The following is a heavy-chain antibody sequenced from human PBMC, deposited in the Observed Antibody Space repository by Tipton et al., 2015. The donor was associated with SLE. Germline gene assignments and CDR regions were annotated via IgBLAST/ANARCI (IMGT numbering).Heavy chain of an antibody. CDR1: GFTFSSYG. CDR3: AGTKHINSAIEY. D-gene: IGHD2-21*01. Sequence: SLRLSCAASGFTFSSYGMHWVRQAPGKGLVWVSRINSDGSSTTYADSVKGRFTISRDNAKNTLHLQMNSLRVEDTAVYYCAGTKHINSAIEYWGQGTLVTVSS. J-gene: IGHJ4*02. CDR2: INSDGSST. V-gene: IGHV3-74*03.